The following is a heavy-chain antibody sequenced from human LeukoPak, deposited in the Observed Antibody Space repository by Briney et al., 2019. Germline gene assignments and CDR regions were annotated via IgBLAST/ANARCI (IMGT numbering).Heavy chain of an antibody. J-gene: IGHJ5*02. CDR1: GGSISSSSYY. D-gene: IGHD5-12*01. CDR2: IYYSGST. Sequence: PSETLSLTCTVSGGSISSSSYYWGWIRQPPGKGLEWIGSIYYSGSTYYYPSLKSRVTISVDTSKNQFSLKLSSVTAADTAVYYCARGEDVNSGYAENVSGNWFDPWGQGTLVTVSS. V-gene: IGHV4-39*07. CDR3: ARGEDVNSGYAENVSGNWFDP.